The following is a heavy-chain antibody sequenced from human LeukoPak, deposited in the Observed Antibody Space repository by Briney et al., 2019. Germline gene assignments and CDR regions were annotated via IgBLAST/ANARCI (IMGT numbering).Heavy chain of an antibody. CDR3: ARWGGLDYDYVWGSYRYNDY. CDR2: INPNSGGT. V-gene: IGHV1-2*02. CDR1: GYTFTGYY. J-gene: IGHJ4*02. D-gene: IGHD3-16*02. Sequence: GASVKVSCKASGYTFTGYYMHWVRQAPGQGLEWLGWINPNSGGTNYAQKFQGRVTMTRDTSISTAYMELSRLRSDDTAVYYCARWGGLDYDYVWGSYRYNDYWGQGTLVTVSS.